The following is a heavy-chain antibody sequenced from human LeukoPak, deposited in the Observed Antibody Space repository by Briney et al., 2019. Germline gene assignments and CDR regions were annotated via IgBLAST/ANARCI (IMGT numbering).Heavy chain of an antibody. D-gene: IGHD6-13*01. CDR3: AKDANRGKYSSSWYYFDY. J-gene: IGHJ4*02. CDR1: GFTFDDYA. V-gene: IGHV3-9*01. CDR2: ISWNSGSI. Sequence: GGSLRLSCAASGFTFDDYAMHWVRRAPGKGPEWVSGISWNSGSIGYADSVKGRFTISRDNAKNSLYLQMNSLRAEDTALYYCAKDANRGKYSSSWYYFDYWGQGTLVTVSS.